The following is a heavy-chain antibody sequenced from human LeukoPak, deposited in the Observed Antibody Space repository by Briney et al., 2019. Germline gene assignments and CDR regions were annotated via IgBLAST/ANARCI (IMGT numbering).Heavy chain of an antibody. D-gene: IGHD5-12*01. CDR3: ARDPGYSGYDLVSWFDP. CDR1: GYTFTGYY. V-gene: IGHV1-2*02. J-gene: IGHJ5*02. CDR2: INPNSGGT. Sequence: ASVKVSCKASGYTFTGYYMHWVRQAPGQGLEWIGWINPNSGGTNYAQKFQGRVTMTRDTSIGTAYMELSRLRSDDAAVYYCARDPGYSGYDLVSWFDPWGQGTLVTVSS.